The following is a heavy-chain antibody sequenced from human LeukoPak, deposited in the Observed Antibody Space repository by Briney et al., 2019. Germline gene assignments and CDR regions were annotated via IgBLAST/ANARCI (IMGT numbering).Heavy chain of an antibody. V-gene: IGHV4-34*01. D-gene: IGHD3-22*01. CDR2: INHSGST. CDR3: ARRRGIVVVMLSSTGSYYFDY. CDR1: GGSFSGYY. Sequence: SETLSLTCXVYGGSFSGYYWSWTRQPPGKGLEWIGEINHSGSTNYNPSLKSRVTISVDTSKNQFSLKLSSVTAADTAVYYCARRRGIVVVMLSSTGSYYFDYWGQGTLVTVSS. J-gene: IGHJ4*02.